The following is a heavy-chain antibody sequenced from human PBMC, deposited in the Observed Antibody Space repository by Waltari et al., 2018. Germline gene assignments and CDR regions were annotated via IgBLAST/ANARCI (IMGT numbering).Heavy chain of an antibody. CDR1: GFTFSSYA. CDR3: ARDRYSSGWRDAFDI. CDR2: ISYDGSNK. V-gene: IGHV3-30-3*01. Sequence: QVQLVESGGGVVQPGRSLRLSCAASGFTFSSYAMHWVRQAPGKGLEWVAVISYDGSNKYYADSVKGRFTISRDNSKNTLYLQMNSLRAEDTAVYYCARDRYSSGWRDAFDIWGQGTMVTVSS. J-gene: IGHJ3*02. D-gene: IGHD6-19*01.